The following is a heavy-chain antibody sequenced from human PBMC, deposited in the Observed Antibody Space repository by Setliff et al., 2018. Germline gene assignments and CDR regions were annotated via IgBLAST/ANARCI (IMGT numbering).Heavy chain of an antibody. CDR1: AYSFTDYY. J-gene: IGHJ4*02. CDR3: ARPATLAIGDYYFDS. Sequence: ASVKVSCKTSAYSFTDYYIQWVRQAPGQGLEWMGWVNPNSGGTKYSPKFQGRVAMTRDTSITTAYMELSSLRSDDTAVYYCARPATLAIGDYYFDSWGQGTLVTVSS. V-gene: IGHV1-2*02. D-gene: IGHD3-16*01. CDR2: VNPNSGGT.